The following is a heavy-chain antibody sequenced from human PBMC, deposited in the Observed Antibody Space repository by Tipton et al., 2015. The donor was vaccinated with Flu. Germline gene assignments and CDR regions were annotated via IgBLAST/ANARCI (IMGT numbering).Heavy chain of an antibody. Sequence: SLRLSCAASGFTFSSYAMSWVRQAPGKGLEWVSAISGSGGSTYYAGSVKVRFTISRDNSKNTLYLQMNSLRAEDTAVYYCAKDGGGGEPENWYFDLWGRGTLVAVSS. CDR2: ISGSGGST. J-gene: IGHJ2*01. CDR3: AKDGGGGEPENWYFDL. CDR1: GFTFSSYA. D-gene: IGHD1-26*01. V-gene: IGHV3-23*01.